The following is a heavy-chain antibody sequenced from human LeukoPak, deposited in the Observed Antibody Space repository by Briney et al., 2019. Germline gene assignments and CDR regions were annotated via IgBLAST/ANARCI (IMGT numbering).Heavy chain of an antibody. V-gene: IGHV3-21*01. CDR3: ARERGVYGEFFYF. J-gene: IGHJ4*02. Sequence: PGGSLRLSCAASGFTFSSYSMNWVRQAPGKGLEWVSSISSSSSYIYYADSVKGRFTISRDNAKNSLYLQMNSLRAEDTAVHYCARERGVYGEFFYFWGQGTLVTVSS. CDR1: GFTFSSYS. D-gene: IGHD4-17*01. CDR2: ISSSSSYI.